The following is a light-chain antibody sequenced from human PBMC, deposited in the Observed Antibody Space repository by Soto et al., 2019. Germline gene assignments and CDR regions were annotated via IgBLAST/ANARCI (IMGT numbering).Light chain of an antibody. J-gene: IGLJ1*01. CDR3: SSFTSTSTYV. V-gene: IGLV2-14*01. Sequence: QSVLTQPASVSGSPGQSITISCTGTSSDVGHCNCVSWYQHHPGKAPKLMIYEVNNRPSGVSNRFSGSKSGNTASLTISGLQAEDEADYYCSSFTSTSTYVFGNGTKLTVL. CDR2: EVN. CDR1: SSDVGHCNC.